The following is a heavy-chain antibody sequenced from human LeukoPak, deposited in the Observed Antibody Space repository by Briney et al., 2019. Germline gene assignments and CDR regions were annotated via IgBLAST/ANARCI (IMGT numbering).Heavy chain of an antibody. CDR3: AKWDGGSFIFYYCGMYV. V-gene: IGHV3-23*01. D-gene: IGHD2-15*01. CDR1: GLTFSSYA. J-gene: IGHJ6*04. CDR2: KRGSGGSK. Sequence: GGTLRLSYAASGLTFSSYATSWARHPPGKGLEWASAKRGSGGSKFYADSVKGRLTISRDNSKNTLYLQMNSLRAEDTAVYYCAKWDGGSFIFYYCGMYVWGKGTTVTGSS.